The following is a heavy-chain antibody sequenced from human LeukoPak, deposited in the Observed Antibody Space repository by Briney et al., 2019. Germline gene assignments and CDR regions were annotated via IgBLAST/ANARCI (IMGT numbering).Heavy chain of an antibody. J-gene: IGHJ4*02. CDR1: GGSISSSSYY. CDR2: IYYSGST. D-gene: IGHD5-12*01. V-gene: IGHV4-30-4*08. Sequence: SETLSLTCTVSGGSISSSSYYWGWIRQPPGKGLEWIGYIYYSGSTYYNPSLKSRVTISVDTSKNQFSLKLSSVTAADTAVYYCARGIVATIRFFDYWGQGTLVTVSS. CDR3: ARGIVATIRFFDY.